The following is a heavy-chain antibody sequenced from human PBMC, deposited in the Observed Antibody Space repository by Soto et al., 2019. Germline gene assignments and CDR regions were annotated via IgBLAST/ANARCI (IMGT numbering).Heavy chain of an antibody. CDR3: ARGGSPMRYVLDY. CDR1: GYTFTTYA. J-gene: IGHJ4*02. V-gene: IGHV1-18*01. Sequence: ASVKVSCKASGYTFTTYAINWVRQAPGQGLEWLGWISAFNGNTNYAQKIQDRVTLTTDTSTSTAYIELRSLTSVDTAVYYCARGGSPMRYVLDYWGQGTPVTVSS. CDR2: ISAFNGNT. D-gene: IGHD3-22*01.